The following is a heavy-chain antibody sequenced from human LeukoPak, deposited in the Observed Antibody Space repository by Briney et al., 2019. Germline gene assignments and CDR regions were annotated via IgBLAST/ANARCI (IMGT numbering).Heavy chain of an antibody. CDR1: GYTFTGYY. CDR3: ARAMGDYGDYVLDY. V-gene: IGHV1-69*13. D-gene: IGHD4-17*01. J-gene: IGHJ4*02. Sequence: SVKVSCKASGYTFTGYYMHWVRQAPGQGLEWMGGIIPIFCTANYAQKFQGRVTITADESTSTAYMELSSLRSEDTAVYYCARAMGDYGDYVLDYWGQGTLVPVSS. CDR2: IIPIFCTA.